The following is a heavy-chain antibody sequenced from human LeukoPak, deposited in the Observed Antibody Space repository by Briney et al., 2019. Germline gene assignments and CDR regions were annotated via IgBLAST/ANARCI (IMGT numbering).Heavy chain of an antibody. CDR2: ISSSGSTI. CDR3: ARSLITMVRGVIAYYYYMDV. Sequence: GGSLRLSCAASGFTFSDYYMSWIRQAPGKGLEWVSYISSSGSTIYYADSVKGRFTISRDNAKNSLYLQMNSLRAEDTAVYYCARSLITMVRGVIAYYYYMDVWGKGTTVTISS. D-gene: IGHD3-10*01. V-gene: IGHV3-11*01. J-gene: IGHJ6*03. CDR1: GFTFSDYY.